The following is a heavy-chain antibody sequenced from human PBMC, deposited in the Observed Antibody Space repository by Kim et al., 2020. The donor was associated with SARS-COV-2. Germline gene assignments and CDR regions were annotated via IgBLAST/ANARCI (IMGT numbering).Heavy chain of an antibody. CDR2: IYYSGST. J-gene: IGHJ4*02. Sequence: ETLSLTCTVSGGSISSSSYYWGWIRQPPGKGLEWIGSIYYSGSTYYNPSLKSRVTISVDTSKNQFSLKLSSVTAADTAVYYCARQLPSSGWYILDYWGQGTLVTVSS. V-gene: IGHV4-39*01. CDR3: ARQLPSSGWYILDY. CDR1: GGSISSSSYY. D-gene: IGHD6-19*01.